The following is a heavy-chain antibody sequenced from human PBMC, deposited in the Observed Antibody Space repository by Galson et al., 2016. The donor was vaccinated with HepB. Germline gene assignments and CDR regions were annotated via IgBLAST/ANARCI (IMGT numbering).Heavy chain of an antibody. J-gene: IGHJ4*02. D-gene: IGHD4-23*01. Sequence: SVKVSCKASGGTFSSYHISWVRQAPGQGLEWMGEIIPIFGTSNHAQKFRGRVTITADESTTTAYMELSSLRSEDTALYFCALDPGGNGVLNSWGQGTLVTFSS. CDR1: GGTFSSYH. CDR2: IIPIFGTS. V-gene: IGHV1-69*13. CDR3: ALDPGGNGVLNS.